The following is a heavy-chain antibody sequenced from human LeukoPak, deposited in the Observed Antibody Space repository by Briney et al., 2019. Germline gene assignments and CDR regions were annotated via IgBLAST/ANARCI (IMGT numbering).Heavy chain of an antibody. V-gene: IGHV3-30-3*01. CDR1: GFTFSNYP. Sequence: GGSLRLSCAASGFTFSNYPMHWVRQAPGKGLEWVALISDDGSSEFYSDSVKGRFTISRDNSENTLYLQMNSLRPEDTAVYYCARSPLSYLFDYWGQGTLVTVSS. CDR3: ARSPLSYLFDY. CDR2: ISDDGSSE. J-gene: IGHJ4*02.